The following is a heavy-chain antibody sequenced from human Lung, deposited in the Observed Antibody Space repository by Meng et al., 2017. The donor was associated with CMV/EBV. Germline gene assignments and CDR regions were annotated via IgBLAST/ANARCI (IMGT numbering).Heavy chain of an antibody. CDR3: ATDTCFYASCYVGSFHHYFYGVDV. J-gene: IGHJ6*02. CDR1: GGASTSYT. V-gene: IGHV1-69*04. CDR2: IIPILDVT. D-gene: IGHD2-2*01. Sequence: SVKVSCKASGGASTSYTINWVRQVPGQGFEWMGRIIPILDVTNYAQKFQGRVTITADKSTATAYLELGSLRSDDTAVYYCATDTCFYASCYVGSFHHYFYGVDVWGQGTTVXVSS.